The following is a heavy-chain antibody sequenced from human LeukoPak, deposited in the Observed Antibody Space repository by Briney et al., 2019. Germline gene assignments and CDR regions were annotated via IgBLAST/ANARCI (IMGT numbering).Heavy chain of an antibody. Sequence: GASVKVSCKASGYTSTGYYMHWVRQAPGQGLEWMGRINPNSGGTNYAQKFQGRVTMTRDTSISTAYMELSRLRSDDTAVYYCARDQTDYSNYGPHRYGMDVWGQGTTVTVSS. D-gene: IGHD4-11*01. J-gene: IGHJ6*02. CDR3: ARDQTDYSNYGPHRYGMDV. V-gene: IGHV1-2*06. CDR1: GYTSTGYY. CDR2: INPNSGGT.